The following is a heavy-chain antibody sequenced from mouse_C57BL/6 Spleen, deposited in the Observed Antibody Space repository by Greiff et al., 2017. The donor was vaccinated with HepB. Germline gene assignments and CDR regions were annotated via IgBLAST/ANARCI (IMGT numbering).Heavy chain of an antibody. D-gene: IGHD2-3*01. CDR1: GFTFSSYA. CDR3: ARDRDGYCQYYFDY. Sequence: EVKLVESGGGLVKPGGSLKLSCAASGFTFSSYAMSWVRQTPEKRLEWVATISDGGSYTYYPDNVKGRFTISRDNAKNNLYLQMSHLKSEDTAVYYCARDRDGYCQYYFDYWGQGTTLTVSS. V-gene: IGHV5-4*01. CDR2: ISDGGSYT. J-gene: IGHJ2*01.